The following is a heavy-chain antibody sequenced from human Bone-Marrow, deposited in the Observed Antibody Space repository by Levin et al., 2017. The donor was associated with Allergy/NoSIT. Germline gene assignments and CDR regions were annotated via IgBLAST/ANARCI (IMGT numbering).Heavy chain of an antibody. CDR3: ARDTTVFYRGGAGTDS. CDR2: ISGSGNTI. V-gene: IGHV3-11*01. Sequence: GGSLRLSCAASGFTFSDYYMSWIRQAPGKGLEWVSYISGSGNTIWYADSVKGRFTISRDSAKTSIYLQMNSLRAEDTAVYYCARDTTVFYRGGAGTDSWGQGTLVTVSA. D-gene: IGHD2/OR15-2a*01. CDR1: GFTFSDYY. J-gene: IGHJ4*02.